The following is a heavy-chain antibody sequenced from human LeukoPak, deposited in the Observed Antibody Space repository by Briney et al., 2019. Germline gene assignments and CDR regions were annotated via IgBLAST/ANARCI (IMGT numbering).Heavy chain of an antibody. CDR3: ARDRSSSAGD. CDR1: GYTFTGYY. J-gene: IGHJ4*02. V-gene: IGHV1-2*02. CDR2: VNPNSGGT. Sequence: GASVKDSCKASGYTFTGYYIHWVRQAPGQGLEWMGWVNPNSGGTKYAQKFQGRVTMTRATSISTAYMEVSRLTSDDTAVYYCARDRSSSAGDWGQGTLVAVSS. D-gene: IGHD6-6*01.